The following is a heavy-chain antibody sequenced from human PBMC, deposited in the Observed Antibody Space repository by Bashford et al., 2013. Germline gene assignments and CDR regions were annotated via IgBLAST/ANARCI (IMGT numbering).Heavy chain of an antibody. J-gene: IGHJ3*02. V-gene: IGHV1-24*01. Sequence: ASVKVSCKASGGTFSSYAISWVRQAPGQGLEWMGGFDPEDGETIYAQKFQGRVTMTEDTSTDTAYMELSSLRSEDTAVYYCATDPIAVAGTAFDIWGQGTMVTVSS. CDR3: ATDPIAVAGTAFDI. D-gene: IGHD6-19*01. CDR2: FDPEDGET. CDR1: GGTFSSYA.